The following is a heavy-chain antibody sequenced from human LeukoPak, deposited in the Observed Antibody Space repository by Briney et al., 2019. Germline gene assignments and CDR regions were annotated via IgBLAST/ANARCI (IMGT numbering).Heavy chain of an antibody. V-gene: IGHV3-9*01. CDR3: AKDTDYGGNSGFDY. CDR2: ISWNSGSI. D-gene: IGHD4-23*01. Sequence: GGSLRLSCTASGFTFDDYAMHWVRQAPGKGLEWVSGISWNSGSIGYADSVKGRFTISRDNAKNSLYLQMNSLRAEDTALYYCAKDTDYGGNSGFDYWGQGALVTVSS. CDR1: GFTFDDYA. J-gene: IGHJ4*02.